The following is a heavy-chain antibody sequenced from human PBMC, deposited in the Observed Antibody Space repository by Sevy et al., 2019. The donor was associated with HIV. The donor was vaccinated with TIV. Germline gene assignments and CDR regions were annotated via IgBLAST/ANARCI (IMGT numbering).Heavy chain of an antibody. CDR1: GGSISSGDYY. V-gene: IGHV4-30-4*01. CDR2: IYYSGST. Sequence: SETLSLTCTVSGGSISSGDYYWSWIRQPPGKGLEWIGYIYYSGSTYYNPSLKSRFTISVDTSKNQFSLKLSSVTAADTAVYYCARAYGSGARYFYYYYYGMDVWGQGTTVTVSS. CDR3: ARAYGSGARYFYYYYYGMDV. J-gene: IGHJ6*02. D-gene: IGHD3-10*01.